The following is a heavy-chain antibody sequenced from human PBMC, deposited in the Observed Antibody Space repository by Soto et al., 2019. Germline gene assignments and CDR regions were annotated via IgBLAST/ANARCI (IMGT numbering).Heavy chain of an antibody. Sequence: ASVKVSCKASGGTFSSYAISWVRQAPGQGLEWMGWINPNSGGTNYAQKFQGRVTMTRDTSISTAYMELSRLRSDDTAVYYCAKSGGSCYRCNWFDPWGQGTLVTVSS. CDR1: GGTFSSYA. J-gene: IGHJ5*02. D-gene: IGHD2-15*01. CDR3: AKSGGSCYRCNWFDP. CDR2: INPNSGGT. V-gene: IGHV1-2*02.